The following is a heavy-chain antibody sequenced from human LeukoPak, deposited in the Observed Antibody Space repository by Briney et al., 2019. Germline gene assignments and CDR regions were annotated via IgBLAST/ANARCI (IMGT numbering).Heavy chain of an antibody. CDR1: GFTFSSYG. Sequence: GGSLRLSCAASGFTFSSYGMHWVRLAPGKGLEWVSSISSSSSYIYYADSVKGRFTISRDNAKNSLYLQMNSLRAEDTAVYYCAREVKGIGFDYWGQGTLVTVSS. J-gene: IGHJ4*02. CDR2: ISSSSSYI. CDR3: AREVKGIGFDY. V-gene: IGHV3-21*01. D-gene: IGHD2-15*01.